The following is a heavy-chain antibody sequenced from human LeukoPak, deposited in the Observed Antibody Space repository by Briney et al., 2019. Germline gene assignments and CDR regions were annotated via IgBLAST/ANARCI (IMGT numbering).Heavy chain of an antibody. V-gene: IGHV1-69*13. D-gene: IGHD3-10*02. J-gene: IGHJ6*03. CDR3: ARDMLGYYYYYMDV. Sequence: SVKVSCKASGGTFSSYAISWVRQAPGQGLEWMGGIIPIFGTANYAQKFQGRVTITADESTSTAYMELSSLRSEDTAAYYCARDMLGYYYYYMDVWGKGTTVTVSS. CDR1: GGTFSSYA. CDR2: IIPIFGTA.